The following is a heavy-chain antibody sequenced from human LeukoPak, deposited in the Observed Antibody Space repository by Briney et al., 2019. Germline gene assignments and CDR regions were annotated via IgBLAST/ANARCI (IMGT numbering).Heavy chain of an antibody. V-gene: IGHV3-33*08. D-gene: IGHD3-3*01. CDR3: ATDRNAGKYYDF. CDR1: GFTFSSYG. J-gene: IGHJ4*02. CDR2: IWYDGSNQ. Sequence: GGSLRLSCAASGFTFSSYGMHWVRQAPGKGLEWVAVIWYDGSNQYYVDSVKGRFTVSRDNAKNTLYLQMDSLRAEDTAVYYCATDRNAGKYYDFWGQGTLVTVSS.